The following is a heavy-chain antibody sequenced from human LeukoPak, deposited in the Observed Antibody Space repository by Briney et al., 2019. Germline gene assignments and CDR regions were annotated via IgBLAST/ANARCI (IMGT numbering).Heavy chain of an antibody. V-gene: IGHV4-34*01. CDR2: INHSGST. J-gene: IGHJ5*02. Sequence: SETLSLTCAVYGGSFSGYYWSWIRQPPGKGLEWIGEINHSGSTNYNPSLKSRVTISVDTSKNQFSLKLSSVTAADTAVYYCATLAAYRFDPWGQGTLVTVSS. D-gene: IGHD6-25*01. CDR3: ATLAAYRFDP. CDR1: GGSFSGYY.